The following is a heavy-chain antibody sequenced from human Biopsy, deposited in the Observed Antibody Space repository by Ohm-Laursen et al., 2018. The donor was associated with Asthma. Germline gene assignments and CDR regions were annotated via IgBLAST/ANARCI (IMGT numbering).Heavy chain of an antibody. V-gene: IGHV4-59*01. J-gene: IGHJ4*02. Sequence: SDTLSLTCTVSGGSINNSTWWSWIRQPPGKGLEWIGYISYSGSTNYNPSLKSRVTISVDTSKNQFSLKLSSVTAADTAVYYCARDFVDSAMDYFDYWGQGTLVTVSS. CDR3: ARDFVDSAMDYFDY. CDR2: ISYSGST. CDR1: GGSINNSTW. D-gene: IGHD5-18*01.